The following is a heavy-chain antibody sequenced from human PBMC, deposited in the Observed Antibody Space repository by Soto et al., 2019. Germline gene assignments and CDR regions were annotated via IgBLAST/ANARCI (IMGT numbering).Heavy chain of an antibody. Sequence: PGGSLRLSCAASGFTFSIYGMHWVRQAPGKGLEWVASKSYDGSNEYYADSVKGRFTISRDNSKNTLYLQMNSLRAEDTAVYYCAKVDRVAAAGSLDYWGQGTLVTVSS. J-gene: IGHJ4*02. CDR2: KSYDGSNE. CDR1: GFTFSIYG. V-gene: IGHV3-30*18. D-gene: IGHD6-13*01. CDR3: AKVDRVAAAGSLDY.